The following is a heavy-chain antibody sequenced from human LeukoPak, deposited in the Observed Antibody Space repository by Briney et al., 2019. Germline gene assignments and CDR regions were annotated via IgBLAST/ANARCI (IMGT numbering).Heavy chain of an antibody. CDR3: ASGYSSGPVY. Sequence: GGSLRLSCAASGFTFSSYTMNWVRQAPGKGLQWVSSISSGGTYIYYADSVKGRFTISRDNAKNSLYLQMNSLRAEDTAVYYCASGYSSGPVYWGQGNLVTVSS. J-gene: IGHJ4*02. CDR2: ISSGGTYI. CDR1: GFTFSSYT. D-gene: IGHD6-19*01. V-gene: IGHV3-21*01.